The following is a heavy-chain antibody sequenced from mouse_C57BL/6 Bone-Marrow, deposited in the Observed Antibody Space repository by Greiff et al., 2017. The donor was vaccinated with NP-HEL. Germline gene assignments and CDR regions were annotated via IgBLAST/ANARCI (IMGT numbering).Heavy chain of an antibody. CDR1: GFSLSTSGMG. CDR2: IYWDDDK. V-gene: IGHV8-12*01. CDR3: ARRPDYPGYYAMDY. D-gene: IGHD2-4*01. J-gene: IGHJ4*01. Sequence: QVTLKVSGPGILQSSQTLSLTCSFSGFSLSTSGMGVSWLRQPSGKGLEWLAHIYWDDDKRYNPSLKSPLTISKDTSRNQVCLKITSVDTADTATYDCARRPDYPGYYAMDYWGQGTSVTVSS.